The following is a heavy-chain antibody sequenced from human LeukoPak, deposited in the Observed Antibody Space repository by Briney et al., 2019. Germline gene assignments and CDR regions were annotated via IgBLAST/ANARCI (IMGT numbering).Heavy chain of an antibody. J-gene: IGHJ4*02. D-gene: IGHD3-16*02. CDR2: MNPNSGNT. V-gene: IGHV1-8*01. CDR1: GYTFTSYD. Sequence: ASVKVSCKASGYTFTSYDINWVRQATGQGLEWMGWMNPNSGNTGYAQKFQGRVTMTRNTSISTAYMELSSLRSEDTAVYYCARATRKYYDYVWRGYRSKPNPYYFDYWGQGTLVTVSS. CDR3: ARATRKYYDYVWRGYRSKPNPYYFDY.